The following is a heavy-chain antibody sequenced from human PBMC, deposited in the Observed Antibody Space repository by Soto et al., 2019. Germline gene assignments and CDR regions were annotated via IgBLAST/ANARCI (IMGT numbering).Heavy chain of an antibody. CDR1: GGTFSSYA. J-gene: IGHJ4*02. D-gene: IGHD3-22*01. CDR3: AGDYYHDSSGYRPITPPDY. V-gene: IGHV1-69*01. CDR2: IIPIFGTA. Sequence: QVQLVQSGAEVKKPGSSVKVSCKASGGTFSSYAISWVRQAPGQGLEWMGGIIPIFGTANYAQKFQGRVTITADESTSTDYMELSSLRSEDTAVYYCAGDYYHDSSGYRPITPPDYWGQGTLVTVSS.